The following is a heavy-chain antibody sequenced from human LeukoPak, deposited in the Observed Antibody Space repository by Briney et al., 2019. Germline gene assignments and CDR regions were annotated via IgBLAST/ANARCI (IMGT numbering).Heavy chain of an antibody. J-gene: IGHJ3*02. CDR2: IYYSGST. V-gene: IGHV4-59*08. CDR3: ARLRAFYYDSSDAYAFDI. D-gene: IGHD3-22*01. CDR1: GGSFSGYY. Sequence: SETLSLTCAVYGGSFSGYYWSWIRQPPGKGLEWIGYIYYSGSTNYNPSLKSRVTISVDTSKNQFSLKLSSVTAADTAVYYCARLRAFYYDSSDAYAFDIWGQGTMVTVSS.